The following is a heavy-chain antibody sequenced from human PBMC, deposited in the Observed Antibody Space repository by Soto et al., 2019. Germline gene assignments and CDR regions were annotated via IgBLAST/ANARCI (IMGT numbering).Heavy chain of an antibody. J-gene: IGHJ4*02. CDR1: DYRFTNYW. Sequence: GESLKISCKASDYRFTNYWIAWVRQMPGQGLELMGIIYSGDSDTRYSPSFQGQVTISADKSISTAYLQWSSLKASDTAIYYWSRGGVATRTFDYWGQGTMVTVSS. CDR2: IYSGDSDT. CDR3: SRGGVATRTFDY. D-gene: IGHD3-3*01. V-gene: IGHV5-51*01.